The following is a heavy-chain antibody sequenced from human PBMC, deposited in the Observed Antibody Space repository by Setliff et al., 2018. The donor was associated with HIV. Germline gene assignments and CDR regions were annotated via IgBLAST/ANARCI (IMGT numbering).Heavy chain of an antibody. D-gene: IGHD3-22*01. CDR1: GGSFSGYH. V-gene: IGHV4-4*07. CDR2: IYASGST. J-gene: IGHJ4*02. Sequence: SETLSLTCDVFGGSFSGYHWSWIRHRAGKGLEWIGHIYASGSTKYNPSLESRVTMSVDTSKNQFSLRLTSVTAADTAVYYCARLRLTMIMGVDYFDHWGQGTLVTVSS. CDR3: ARLRLTMIMGVDYFDH.